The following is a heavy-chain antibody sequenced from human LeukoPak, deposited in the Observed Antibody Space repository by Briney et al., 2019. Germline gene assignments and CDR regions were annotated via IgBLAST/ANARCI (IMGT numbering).Heavy chain of an antibody. CDR2: INPSGGST. CDR3: ARGRIAARRLFDY. J-gene: IGHJ4*02. Sequence: ASVKVSCKASGYTFTSYYMHWVRQAPGQGLEWMGIINPSGGSTSYAQKFQGRVTMTTDTSTSTAYMELRSLRSDDTAVYYCARGRIAARRLFDYWGQGTLVTVSS. D-gene: IGHD6-6*01. V-gene: IGHV1-46*01. CDR1: GYTFTSYY.